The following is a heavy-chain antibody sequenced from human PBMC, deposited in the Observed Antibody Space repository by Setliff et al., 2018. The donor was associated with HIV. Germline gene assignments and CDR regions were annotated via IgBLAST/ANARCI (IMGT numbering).Heavy chain of an antibody. Sequence: SETLSLTCSVAGGSISSYYWSWIRQPPGKGLECIGYIYSSGSTNYNPSPKSRVTISVDTSKNQLSLKLRSVTAADTAVYYCARHLRPRGVAVSDAFDIWGQGTMVTVSS. CDR2: IYSSGST. CDR3: ARHLRPRGVAVSDAFDI. D-gene: IGHD2-15*01. CDR1: GGSISSYY. J-gene: IGHJ3*02. V-gene: IGHV4-59*08.